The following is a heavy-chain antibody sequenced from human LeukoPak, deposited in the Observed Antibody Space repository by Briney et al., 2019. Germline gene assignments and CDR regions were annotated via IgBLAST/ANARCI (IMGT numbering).Heavy chain of an antibody. Sequence: GGSLRLSCAASGFTFSSYSMNWVRQAPGKGLEWVSSISSSSSYIYYADSVKGQSTISRDNAKNSLYLQMNSLRAEDTAVYYCARDLRGSYRGYYFDYWGQGTLVTVSS. CDR1: GFTFSSYS. D-gene: IGHD1-26*01. CDR3: ARDLRGSYRGYYFDY. J-gene: IGHJ4*02. V-gene: IGHV3-21*01. CDR2: ISSSSSYI.